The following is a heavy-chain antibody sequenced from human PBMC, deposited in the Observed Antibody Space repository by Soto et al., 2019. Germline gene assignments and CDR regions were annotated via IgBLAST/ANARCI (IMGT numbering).Heavy chain of an antibody. CDR3: AKVKFYFDSSPFDY. V-gene: IGHV3-43D*04. CDR2: INADGSDR. J-gene: IGHJ4*02. D-gene: IGHD1-26*01. CDR1: GFTFEDYA. Sequence: PGGSLRLSCSTSGFTFEDYAVHWVRQSSRKGLEWVSFINADGSDRYYADSVKGRFTISRDNTKGSFYLQMDRLRLEDTAIYYCAKVKFYFDSSPFDYWGQGTLVTVSS.